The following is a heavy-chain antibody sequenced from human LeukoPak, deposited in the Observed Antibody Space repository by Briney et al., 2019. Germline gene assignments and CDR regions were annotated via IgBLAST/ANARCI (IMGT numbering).Heavy chain of an antibody. CDR3: ARESGSHPL. CDR2: ISASGGTT. CDR1: GFSFSTYD. V-gene: IGHV3-23*01. Sequence: GGSLRLSCAASGFSFSTYDMSWVRQTPGKGLEWVSTISASGGTTYYADSVKSRFTISRDNSKNTLYLQMNSLRAEDTAVYYCARESGSHPLWGQGTLVTVSS. D-gene: IGHD1-26*01. J-gene: IGHJ4*02.